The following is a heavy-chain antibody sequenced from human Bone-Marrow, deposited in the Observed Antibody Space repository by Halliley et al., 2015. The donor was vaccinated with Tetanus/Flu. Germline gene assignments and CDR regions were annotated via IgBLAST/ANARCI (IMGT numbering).Heavy chain of an antibody. V-gene: IGHV3-33*01. CDR2: LWHDGTNI. J-gene: IGHJ4*02. Sequence: VAVLWHDGTNIKYADSVKGRFTISRDNSKNTLYLQMNSLRADDTAVYYCARANWLGDYLFDYWGQGARVTVSS. CDR3: ARANWLGDYLFDY. D-gene: IGHD3-10*01.